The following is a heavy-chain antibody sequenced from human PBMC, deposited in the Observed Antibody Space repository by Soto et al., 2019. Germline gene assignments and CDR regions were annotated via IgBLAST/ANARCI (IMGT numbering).Heavy chain of an antibody. Sequence: QVQLVQSGAEVKKPGASVTVSCKTSGYSFSSHYIHWVRQAPGQGLEWMGLINPSGGSTDYAQKCQGRLTMTRDTSTSTVYLELSSLTSEDTAVYYCARLNYGGSSAWFDPWGQGTLVTVSS. V-gene: IGHV1-46*01. CDR1: GYSFSSHY. D-gene: IGHD2-15*01. J-gene: IGHJ5*02. CDR2: INPSGGST. CDR3: ARLNYGGSSAWFDP.